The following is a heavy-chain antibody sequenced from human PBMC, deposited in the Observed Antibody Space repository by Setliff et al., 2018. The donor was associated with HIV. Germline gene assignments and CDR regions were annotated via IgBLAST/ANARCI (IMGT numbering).Heavy chain of an antibody. Sequence: HGESLKISCKGFGYTFSTHWIGWIRQMPGKGLEWMGIINPRDSDARYSPALQGHFTFSADKSISTAYLQWSSLEASDTAMYFCATARPGGSPTLDFDYWGQGTLVTVSS. V-gene: IGHV5-51*01. CDR3: ATARPGGSPTLDFDY. J-gene: IGHJ4*02. CDR1: GYTFSTHW. D-gene: IGHD1-26*01. CDR2: INPRDSDA.